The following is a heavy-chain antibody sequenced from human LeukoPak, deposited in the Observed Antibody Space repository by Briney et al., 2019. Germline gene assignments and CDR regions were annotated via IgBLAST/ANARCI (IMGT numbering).Heavy chain of an antibody. CDR2: ISPSGPDT. CDR3: ATSRTLDY. Sequence: GGSLRLSCAASGFTFNSYAMSWVRQAPGKGLEWVSAISPSGPDTYYADSVKGRFTISRDNAKSSLYLQMNSLRAEDTAVYYCATSRTLDYWGQGTLVTVSS. CDR1: GFTFNSYA. V-gene: IGHV3-23*01. J-gene: IGHJ4*02.